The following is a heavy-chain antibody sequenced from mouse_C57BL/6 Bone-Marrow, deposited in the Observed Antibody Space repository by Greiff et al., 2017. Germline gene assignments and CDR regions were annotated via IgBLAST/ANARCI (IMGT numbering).Heavy chain of an antibody. CDR1: GYTFTDYY. CDR3: ARLHMTTVVPFDY. CDR2: INPNNGGT. J-gene: IGHJ2*01. V-gene: IGHV1-26*01. Sequence: EVQLQQSGPELVKPGASVKISCKASGYTFTDYYMNWVKQSHGKSLEWIGDINPNNGGTSYNQKFKGKATLTVDKSSSTAYMELRSLTSEDSAVYYCARLHMTTVVPFDYWGQGTTLTVSS. D-gene: IGHD1-1*01.